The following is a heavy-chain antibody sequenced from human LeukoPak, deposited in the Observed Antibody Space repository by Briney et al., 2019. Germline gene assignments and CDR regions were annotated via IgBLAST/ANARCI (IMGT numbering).Heavy chain of an antibody. CDR2: IVPIFGTA. D-gene: IGHD3-10*01. V-gene: IGHV1-69*05. CDR1: GGTFSSYA. CDR3: ATDSLHSDGSGSYYILFDY. J-gene: IGHJ4*02. Sequence: SVKVSXKASGGTFSSYAISWVRQAPGQGLEWMGRIVPIFGTANYAQKFQGRVTITTDESTSTAYMELSSLRSEDTAVYYCATDSLHSDGSGSYYILFDYWGQGTLVTVSS.